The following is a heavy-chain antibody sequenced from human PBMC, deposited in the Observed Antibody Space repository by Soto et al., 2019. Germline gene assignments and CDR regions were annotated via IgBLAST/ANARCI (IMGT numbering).Heavy chain of an antibody. CDR2: ISASGEST. CDR1: GLTFSSDG. J-gene: IGHJ4*02. V-gene: IGHV3-23*01. Sequence: EVHLLESGGGMIQPAGSLRLSCAASGLTFSSDGMSWVRQGPGKGLEWVSGISASGESTYYAASVKGRFTISRDNSKNTLYLHMTSLRAEDTAVDYWAKGGGWEFLKPCDYWGQGTLVIFSS. D-gene: IGHD1-26*01. CDR3: AKGGGWEFLKPCDY.